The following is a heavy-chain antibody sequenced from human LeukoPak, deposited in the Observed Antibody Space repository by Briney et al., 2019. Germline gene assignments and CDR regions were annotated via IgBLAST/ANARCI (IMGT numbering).Heavy chain of an antibody. CDR2: ISYDGSNK. Sequence: GGSLRLSCAASGFTFSSYGMHWVRQAPGKGLEWVAVISYDGSNKYYADSVKGRFTISRDNSKNTLYLQMNSLRAEDTAVYYCAKDHPGGRFLEWLSAYCYGMDVWGQGTTVTVSS. CDR1: GFTFSSYG. V-gene: IGHV3-30*18. J-gene: IGHJ6*02. D-gene: IGHD3-3*01. CDR3: AKDHPGGRFLEWLSAYCYGMDV.